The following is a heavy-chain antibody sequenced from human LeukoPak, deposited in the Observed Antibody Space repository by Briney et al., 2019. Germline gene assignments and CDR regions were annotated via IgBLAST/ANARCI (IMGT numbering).Heavy chain of an antibody. CDR2: ISGSGGST. CDR1: GFTFSSYA. Sequence: PGGSLRLSCAASGFTFSSYAMSWVRQAPGKGLEWVSAISGSGGSTYYADSVKGRFTISRDNSKNTLYLQMNSLRAEDTAVYYCARDSRRWLQFEEYYFDYWGQGTLVTVSS. D-gene: IGHD5-24*01. J-gene: IGHJ4*02. V-gene: IGHV3-23*01. CDR3: ARDSRRWLQFEEYYFDY.